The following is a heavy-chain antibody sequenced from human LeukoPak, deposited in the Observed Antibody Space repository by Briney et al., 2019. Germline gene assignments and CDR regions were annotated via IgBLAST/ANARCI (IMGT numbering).Heavy chain of an antibody. D-gene: IGHD1-26*01. CDR1: GFTFEDYG. CDR2: INWNGVST. CDR3: ARIIYSGSYRFDY. J-gene: IGHJ4*02. Sequence: GGSLRLSCAASGFTFEDYGLSWVRQAPGKGLEWVSGINWNGVSTGYADSVKGRFTISRHNAKNSLYLQMNSLRAEDTAVYYCARIIYSGSYRFDYWGQGTLVTVSS. V-gene: IGHV3-20*04.